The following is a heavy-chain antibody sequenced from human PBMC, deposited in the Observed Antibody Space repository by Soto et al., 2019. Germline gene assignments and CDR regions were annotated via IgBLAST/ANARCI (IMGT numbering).Heavy chain of an antibody. CDR2: IKQDGSEK. J-gene: IGHJ6*02. CDR1: GFTFSSYW. V-gene: IGHV3-7*03. CDR3: ARARVTNYYYYGMDV. Sequence: GGSLRLSCAASGFTFSSYWMSWVRQAPGKGLEWVANIKQDGSEKYYVDSVKGRFTISRDNAKNSLYLQMNSLRAEDTAVYYCARARVTNYYYYGMDVWGQGTTVTAP. D-gene: IGHD4-4*01.